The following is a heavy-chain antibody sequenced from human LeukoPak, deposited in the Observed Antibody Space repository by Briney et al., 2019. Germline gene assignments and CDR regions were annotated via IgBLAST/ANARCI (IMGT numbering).Heavy chain of an antibody. CDR1: GYTFIGYY. CDR3: ASLEYQRDY. CDR2: MNPNSGNT. V-gene: IGHV1-8*02. J-gene: IGHJ4*02. Sequence: ASVKVSCKVSGYTFIGYYIHWVRQAPGQGLEWMGWMNPNSGNTGYAQKFQGRVTMTRDTSTSTVYMELSSLRSEDTAVYYCASLEYQRDYWGQGTLVTVSS. D-gene: IGHD2/OR15-2a*01.